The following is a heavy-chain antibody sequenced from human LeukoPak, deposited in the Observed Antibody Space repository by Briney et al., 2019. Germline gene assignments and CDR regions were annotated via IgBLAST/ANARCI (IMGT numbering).Heavy chain of an antibody. CDR2: TYYRSKWYN. V-gene: IGHV6-1*01. J-gene: IGHJ4*02. CDR1: GDSVSSNSAA. D-gene: IGHD2-15*01. Sequence: SQTLSLTCATSGDSVSSNSAAWNWIRQSPSRGLEWLGRTYYRSKWYNDYAVSVKSRITINPDTSKNQFSLQLNSVTPEDTAVYYCARDRDCSGGSCQNHLIDYWGQGTLVTVSS. CDR3: ARDRDCSGGSCQNHLIDY.